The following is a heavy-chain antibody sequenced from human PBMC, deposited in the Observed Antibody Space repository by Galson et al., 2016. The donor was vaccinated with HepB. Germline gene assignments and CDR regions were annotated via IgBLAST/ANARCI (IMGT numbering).Heavy chain of an antibody. V-gene: IGHV3-23*01. J-gene: IGHJ5*02. D-gene: IGHD3-22*01. CDR2: ISGSGGST. CDR3: AKVIPSDYYDSSGPSGNNWFDP. CDR1: GFTLSSYA. Sequence: SLRLSCAASGFTLSSYAMSWVRQAPGKGLEWVSAISGSGGSTYYADSVKGRFTISRDNSKNTLYLQMNSLRAEDTAVYYCAKVIPSDYYDSSGPSGNNWFDPWGQGTLVTVSS.